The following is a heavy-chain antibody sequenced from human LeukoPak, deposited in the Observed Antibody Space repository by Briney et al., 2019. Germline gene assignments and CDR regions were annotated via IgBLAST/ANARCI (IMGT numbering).Heavy chain of an antibody. CDR2: IYTSGGT. CDR1: GGSITSGLYY. Sequence: PSQTLSLTCSVSGGSITSGLYYWSWVRQPAGKGLEWVGRIYTSGGTNYNPSLKSRVTISIDTSKNQFSLELSSVTAADTAVYYCARDRLEGYSYDGIWGQGTLVTVSS. J-gene: IGHJ4*02. D-gene: IGHD5-18*01. V-gene: IGHV4-61*02. CDR3: ARDRLEGYSYDGI.